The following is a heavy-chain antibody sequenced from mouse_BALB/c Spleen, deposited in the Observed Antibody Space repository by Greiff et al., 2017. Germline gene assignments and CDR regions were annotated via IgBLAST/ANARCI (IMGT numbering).Heavy chain of an antibody. J-gene: IGHJ4*01. CDR2: ISSGGGST. CDR1: GFAFSSYD. V-gene: IGHV5-12-1*01. D-gene: IGHD1-1*01. CDR3: ARLCTTGHYYAMDY. Sequence: EVQLVESGGGLVKPGGSLKLSCAASGFAFSSYDMSGVRQTPEKRLEWVAYISSGGGSTYYPDTVKGRFTISRDNAKNTLYLQMSSLKSEDTAMYYCARLCTTGHYYAMDYWGKGTSVNGSA.